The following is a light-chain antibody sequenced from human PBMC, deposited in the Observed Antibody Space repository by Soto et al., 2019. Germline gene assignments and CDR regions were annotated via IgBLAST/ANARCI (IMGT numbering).Light chain of an antibody. V-gene: IGLV1-44*01. J-gene: IGLJ3*02. Sequence: QSVVTQPPSASGTPGQRVTISCSGSSSNIGTNAVNWCQQLPGTAPRLLIYSNDRRPPGVPDRFSGSKSGTSASLGISGLQSEDEADYFCAVWDDSLNGWVFGGGTKVTVL. CDR1: SSNIGTNA. CDR3: AVWDDSLNGWV. CDR2: SND.